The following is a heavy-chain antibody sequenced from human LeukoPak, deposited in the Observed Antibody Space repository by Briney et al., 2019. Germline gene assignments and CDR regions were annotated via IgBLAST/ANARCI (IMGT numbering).Heavy chain of an antibody. V-gene: IGHV3-7*01. CDR3: ARDQPGGFSDP. Sequence: GGSLRLSCAASGFTFSSYWMSWVRQAPGKGLEWVANIKQDGSEKYYVDSVKGRFTISRNNAKNSLYLQMNSLRAEDTAVYYCARDQPGGFSDPWGQGTLVTVSS. J-gene: IGHJ5*02. CDR2: IKQDGSEK. CDR1: GFTFSSYW. D-gene: IGHD3-16*01.